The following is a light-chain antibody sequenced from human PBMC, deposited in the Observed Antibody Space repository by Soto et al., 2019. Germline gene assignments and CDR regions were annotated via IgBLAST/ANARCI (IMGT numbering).Light chain of an antibody. CDR1: QSAGNF. J-gene: IGKJ5*01. CDR2: YIS. Sequence: EIVLIQSPATLSVSPGATASLSCRASQSAGNFLAWYQQKPGQAPRLLIYYISTRATGIPARFSGSGSGTEFTLTINCLQSEDSAGYYCQQHTQLPIRFGQGTRLAIK. V-gene: IGKV3D-15*02. CDR3: QQHTQLPIR.